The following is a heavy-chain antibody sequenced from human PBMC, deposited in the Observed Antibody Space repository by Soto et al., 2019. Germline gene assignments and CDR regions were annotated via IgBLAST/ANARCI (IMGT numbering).Heavy chain of an antibody. V-gene: IGHV4-39*02. Sequence: ETLSLTCTVSGGSISSSSYYWGWIRQPPGKGLEWIGSIYYSGSTHYNPSLKSRVTISVDTSKNQFSLHLSSVTAADTAVYFCAREDDGGDSLDVWGQGTTVTVSS. D-gene: IGHD2-21*02. CDR2: IYYSGST. J-gene: IGHJ6*02. CDR1: GGSISSSSYY. CDR3: AREDDGGDSLDV.